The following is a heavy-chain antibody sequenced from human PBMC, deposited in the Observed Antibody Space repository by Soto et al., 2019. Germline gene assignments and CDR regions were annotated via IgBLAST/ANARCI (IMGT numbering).Heavy chain of an antibody. CDR3: ARVPDY. Sequence: SETLSLTCSVSGASVSSGGYFWTWIRQLPGKGLEWIGYIYYSGSTNYNPSLKSRVTISIDRSKNQFSLKLSSVTAADTAVYYCARVPDYWGQGILVTVSS. CDR2: IYYSGST. J-gene: IGHJ4*02. V-gene: IGHV4-61*08. CDR1: GASVSSGGYF. D-gene: IGHD2-2*01.